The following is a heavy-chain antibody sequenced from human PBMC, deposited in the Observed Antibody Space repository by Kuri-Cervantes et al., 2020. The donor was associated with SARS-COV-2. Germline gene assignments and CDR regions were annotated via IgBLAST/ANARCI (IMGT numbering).Heavy chain of an antibody. D-gene: IGHD3-16*01. V-gene: IGHV3-64*02. Sequence: GESLKISCAASGFTFSRYDIHWVRQAPGKGLEYVSAISSDGGYTFYADSLKGRFTISRDNSENTVSLHMNSLRAEDTAMYYCARGAANYYYMDVWGKGTTVTVSS. CDR2: ISSDGGYT. J-gene: IGHJ6*03. CDR3: ARGAANYYYMDV. CDR1: GFTFSRYD.